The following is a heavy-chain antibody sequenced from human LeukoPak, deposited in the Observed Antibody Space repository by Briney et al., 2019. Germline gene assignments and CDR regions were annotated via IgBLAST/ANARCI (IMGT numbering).Heavy chain of an antibody. Sequence: SETLSLTCTVSGGSISSYYWSWIRQPPGKGLEWIGYIYYSGSTNYNPSLKSRVTISVDTSKTQFSLKLSSVTAADTAVYYCARLGTYYYDSSGYYKAFDIWGQGTMVTVSS. CDR2: IYYSGST. CDR3: ARLGTYYYDSSGYYKAFDI. J-gene: IGHJ3*02. V-gene: IGHV4-59*08. D-gene: IGHD3-22*01. CDR1: GGSISSYY.